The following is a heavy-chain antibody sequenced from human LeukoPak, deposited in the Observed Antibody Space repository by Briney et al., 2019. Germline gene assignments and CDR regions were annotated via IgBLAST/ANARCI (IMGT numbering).Heavy chain of an antibody. Sequence: RGALRVSCAASGVTSSSHGMHWVRQAPRKGLEWVAVISYERSNKYYADSVKGRFSISRDNSKNTLYLQMNSLRAEDTAVYYSAKDTGYDILTGYMGLDYWGQRTLVTVSS. J-gene: IGHJ4*02. D-gene: IGHD3-9*01. CDR1: GVTSSSHG. CDR2: ISYERSNK. V-gene: IGHV3-30*18. CDR3: AKDTGYDILTGYMGLDY.